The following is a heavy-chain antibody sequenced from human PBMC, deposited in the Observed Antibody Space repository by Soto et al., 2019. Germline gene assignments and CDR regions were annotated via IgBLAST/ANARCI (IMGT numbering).Heavy chain of an antibody. D-gene: IGHD1-26*01. J-gene: IGHJ5*02. V-gene: IGHV3-21*01. Sequence: GGSLRLSCAASGFTFSSYSRNWVRQAPGKGLEWVSSISSSSSYIYYADSVKGRFTISRDNAKSSLYLQMNSLRAEDTAVYYCAREAALRYYPESPNWFDPWGQGTLVTVSS. CDR2: ISSSSSYI. CDR3: AREAALRYYPESPNWFDP. CDR1: GFTFSSYS.